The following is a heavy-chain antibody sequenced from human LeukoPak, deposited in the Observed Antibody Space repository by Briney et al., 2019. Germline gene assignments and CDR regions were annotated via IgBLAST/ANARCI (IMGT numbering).Heavy chain of an antibody. J-gene: IGHJ6*03. Sequence: SETLSLTCAVSGGSITSSKYFWGWIRQPPGKELELIGIISYSGSTDYNPSLKSRVTISTDTSTNQFSLKLTSVTAAGTAVYFCARAGRGDNYYYNIDVWGRGTTVTVSS. CDR3: ARAGRGDNYYYNIDV. D-gene: IGHD3-10*01. CDR1: GGSITSSKYF. V-gene: IGHV4-39*07. CDR2: ISYSGST.